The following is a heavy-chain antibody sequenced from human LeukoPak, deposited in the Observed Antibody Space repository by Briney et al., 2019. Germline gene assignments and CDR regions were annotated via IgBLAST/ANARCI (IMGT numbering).Heavy chain of an antibody. CDR3: ARVQRWGYSNYFDY. J-gene: IGHJ4*02. D-gene: IGHD4-11*01. Sequence: GGSPRLSCAASGFTFDEYGMIWVRQAPGKGLEWVSAINSNGGSTGYADSVKGRFTMSRDNVKNSLYLQMDSLRAEDTALYYCARVQRWGYSNYFDYWGQGTLVTASS. CDR2: INSNGGST. CDR1: GFTFDEYG. V-gene: IGHV3-20*04.